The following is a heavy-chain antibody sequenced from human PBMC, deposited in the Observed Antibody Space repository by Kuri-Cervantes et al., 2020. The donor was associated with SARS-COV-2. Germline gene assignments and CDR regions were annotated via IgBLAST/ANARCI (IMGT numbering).Heavy chain of an antibody. Sequence: SETLSLTCTVSGGSISSSSYYWGWIRQPPGKGLEWIGSIYYSGSTYSNPALKSRVTISVDTSKNQFSLKLSSVTAADTAVYYCARHGWEPYYFDYWGQGTLVTVSS. D-gene: IGHD1-26*01. CDR3: ARHGWEPYYFDY. V-gene: IGHV4-39*01. J-gene: IGHJ4*02. CDR2: IYYSGST. CDR1: GGSISSSSYY.